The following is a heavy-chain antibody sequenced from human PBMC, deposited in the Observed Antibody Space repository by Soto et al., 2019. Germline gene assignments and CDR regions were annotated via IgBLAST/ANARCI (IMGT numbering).Heavy chain of an antibody. CDR1: GYTFTSYY. CDR3: AAENDSYGPYFDY. Sequence: ASVKVSCKAAGYTFTSYYMHWVRQAPGQGLEWMGIINPSGGSTSYAQKFQERVTITRDMSTSTAYMELSSLRSKDTAVYYCAAENDSYGPYFDYWGQGTLVTVSS. CDR2: INPSGGST. D-gene: IGHD5-18*01. V-gene: IGHV1-46*01. J-gene: IGHJ4*02.